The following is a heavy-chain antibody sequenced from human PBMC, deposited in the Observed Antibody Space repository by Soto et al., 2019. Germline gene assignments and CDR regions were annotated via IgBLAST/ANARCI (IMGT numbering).Heavy chain of an antibody. CDR3: ARGRYCLTGRCFPNWFDS. CDR2: IYKSATT. CDR1: GDSISNLDYF. J-gene: IGHJ5*01. V-gene: IGHV4-30-4*01. Sequence: SETLSLTCSVSGDSISNLDYFWAWIRQPPGQALEYIGYIYKSATTYYNPSFESRVAISVATSKSQFSLNVTSVTAADTAVYFCARGRYCLTGRCFPNWFDSWGQGALVTVS. D-gene: IGHD7-27*01.